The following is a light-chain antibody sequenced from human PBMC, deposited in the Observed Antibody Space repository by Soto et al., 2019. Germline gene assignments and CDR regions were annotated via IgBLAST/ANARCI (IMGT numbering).Light chain of an antibody. CDR1: QSIDTD. CDR3: QHHIKWPWT. CDR2: GAA. Sequence: EIVVTQSPATLSASPGERATLSCRASQSIDTDLAWYQQKPGQAPRLLIFGAATRTTGVPARFSGSGSGTEFTLTISSLQSEDSAVYYCQHHIKWPWTFGQGTKVDIK. J-gene: IGKJ1*01. V-gene: IGKV3-15*01.